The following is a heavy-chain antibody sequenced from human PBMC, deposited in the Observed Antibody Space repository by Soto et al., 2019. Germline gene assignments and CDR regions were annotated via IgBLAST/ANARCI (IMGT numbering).Heavy chain of an antibody. V-gene: IGHV1-46*01. CDR2: INPSGGST. J-gene: IGHJ6*02. CDR1: GYTFTSYY. D-gene: IGHD1-26*01. Sequence: ASVKVSCKASGYTFTSYYMHWVRQAPGQGLEWMGIINPSGGSTSYAQKFQGRVTMTRDTSTSTAYMELSSLRSEDTAVYYCARELIEVGANNRYYSYGMDVWGQGTTVTVSS. CDR3: ARELIEVGANNRYYSYGMDV.